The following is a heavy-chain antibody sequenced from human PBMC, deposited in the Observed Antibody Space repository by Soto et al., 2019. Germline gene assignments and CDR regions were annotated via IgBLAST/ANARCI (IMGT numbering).Heavy chain of an antibody. J-gene: IGHJ4*02. D-gene: IGHD1-20*01. CDR3: ARGTYNWNLLDY. CDR1: GYTFTSYA. Sequence: QVQLVQSGAEVKKPGASVKVSCKASGYTFTSYAMHWVRQAPGQRLEWMGWINAGNGNTKYSQKFQGRVTITRDTSASTDYLELSSLRSEDTAVYYCARGTYNWNLLDYWGQGTLVTVSS. V-gene: IGHV1-3*01. CDR2: INAGNGNT.